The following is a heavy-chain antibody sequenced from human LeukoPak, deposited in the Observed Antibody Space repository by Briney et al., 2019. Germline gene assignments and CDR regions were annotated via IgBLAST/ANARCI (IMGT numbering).Heavy chain of an antibody. CDR2: ISWDGGST. CDR3: AKDATDPDSGSYFDY. V-gene: IGHV3-43*01. CDR1: GFTFSSYS. J-gene: IGHJ4*02. Sequence: GGSLRLSCAASGFTFSSYSMNWVRQAPGKGLEWVSLISWDGGSTYYADSVKGRFTISRDNSKNSLYLQMNSLRTEDTALYYCAKDATDPDSGSYFDYWGQGTLVTVSS. D-gene: IGHD1-26*01.